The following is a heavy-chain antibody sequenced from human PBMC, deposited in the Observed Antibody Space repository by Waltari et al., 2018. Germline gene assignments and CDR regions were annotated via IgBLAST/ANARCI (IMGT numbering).Heavy chain of an antibody. CDR2: ISSSSSYI. CDR1: GFTFSSYS. J-gene: IGHJ6*03. D-gene: IGHD5-18*01. CDR3: ARDRGSYGVMDV. Sequence: EVQLVESGGGLVKPGGSLRLSCAASGFTFSSYSMNWVRQAPGKGLEWVSSISSSSSYIYYADSVKGRFTISRDNAKNSLYLQMNSLRAEDTAVYYCARDRGSYGVMDVWGKGTTVTVSS. V-gene: IGHV3-21*01.